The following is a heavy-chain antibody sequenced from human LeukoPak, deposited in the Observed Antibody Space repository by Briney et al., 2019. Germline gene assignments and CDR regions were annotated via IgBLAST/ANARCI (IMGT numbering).Heavy chain of an antibody. CDR1: GGSVSSYY. Sequence: TSETLSLTCTVSGGSVSSYYWSWIRQTPEKGLEWIGYMSYSGRTDYGPSLKSRVTMSVDTSKNQFSLKMSYVTAADTGVYYCARGYCRDDICQVFPYWGQGTLVTVSS. V-gene: IGHV4-59*02. J-gene: IGHJ4*02. CDR3: ARGYCRDDICQVFPY. D-gene: IGHD2-21*02. CDR2: MSYSGRT.